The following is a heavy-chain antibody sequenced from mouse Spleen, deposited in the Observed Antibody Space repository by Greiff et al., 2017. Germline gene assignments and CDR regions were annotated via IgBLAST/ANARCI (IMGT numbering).Heavy chain of an antibody. CDR1: GYTFTDHT. D-gene: IGHD1-1*01. J-gene: IGHJ4*01. CDR3: ARLDGSSSYYYAMDY. Sequence: VQLQQSDAELVKPGASVKISCKVSGYTFTDHTIHWMKQRPEQGLEWIGYIYPRDGSTKYNEKFKGKATLTADKSSSTAYMQLNSLTSEDSAVYFCARLDGSSSYYYAMDYWGQGTSVTVSS. V-gene: IGHV1-78*01. CDR2: IYPRDGST.